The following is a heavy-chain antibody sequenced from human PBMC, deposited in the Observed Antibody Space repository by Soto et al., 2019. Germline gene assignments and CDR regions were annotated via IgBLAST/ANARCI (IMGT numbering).Heavy chain of an antibody. CDR1: GYTLTNYG. Sequence: ASVKVSCKASGYTLTNYGLIWVRQAPGQGLEWMGWISALNGNTNYAQKLQGRVTMTTDTSTSTAYMELRSLRSDDTAVYYCARVGSGWYFDYWGQGTLVTVSS. CDR2: ISALNGNT. CDR3: ARVGSGWYFDY. J-gene: IGHJ4*02. V-gene: IGHV1-18*01. D-gene: IGHD6-19*01.